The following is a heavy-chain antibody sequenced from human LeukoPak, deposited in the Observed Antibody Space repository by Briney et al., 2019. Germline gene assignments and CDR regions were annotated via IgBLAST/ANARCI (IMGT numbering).Heavy chain of an antibody. J-gene: IGHJ5*02. Sequence: GGSLRLSCAASGFPFTSHWMTWVRQAPGRGLEWVASIKQDRSDKYYVESVKGRFTISRDNAKNSLYLQMNSLRVEDTAVYYCARYRGSGWFDPWGQGTLVTVSS. CDR3: ARYRGSGWFDP. CDR2: IKQDRSDK. CDR1: GFPFTSHW. V-gene: IGHV3-7*02. D-gene: IGHD2-15*01.